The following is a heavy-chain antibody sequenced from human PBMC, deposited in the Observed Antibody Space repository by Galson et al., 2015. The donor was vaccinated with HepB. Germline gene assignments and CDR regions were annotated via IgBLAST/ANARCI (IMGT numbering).Heavy chain of an antibody. D-gene: IGHD1-26*01. CDR1: GYTFTDYY. V-gene: IGHV1-2*02. CDR3: ARAPRWGGSRGMLDY. Sequence: SVKVSCKASGYTFTDYYMHWVRQAPGQGLEWMGWINPNSGGTNYAQKFQGRVTMTRGTSISTAYMELSRLRSDDTAVYYCARAPRWGGSRGMLDYWGQGTLVTVSS. J-gene: IGHJ4*02. CDR2: INPNSGGT.